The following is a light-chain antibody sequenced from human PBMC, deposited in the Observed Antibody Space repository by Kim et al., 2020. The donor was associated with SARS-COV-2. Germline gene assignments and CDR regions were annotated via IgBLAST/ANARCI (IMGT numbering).Light chain of an antibody. Sequence: SPGERAPLSCRASQTVISNFLAWYQQRPGQAPRLLLYGASNRATGIPDRFSGSGSGTDFTLTISRLEPEDFAVYYCQQYGRSLPYTFGQGTKLEI. CDR1: QTVISNF. V-gene: IGKV3-20*01. J-gene: IGKJ2*01. CDR3: QQYGRSLPYT. CDR2: GAS.